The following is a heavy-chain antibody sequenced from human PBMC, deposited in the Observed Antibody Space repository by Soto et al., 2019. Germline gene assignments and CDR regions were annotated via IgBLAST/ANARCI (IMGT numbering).Heavy chain of an antibody. D-gene: IGHD2-15*01. CDR3: ARLFIGSRSVDY. CDR1: GFTFDKYS. CDR2: ISSTGNSI. V-gene: IGHV3-48*02. Sequence: EVQLVESGGDLVQPGGSLRLSCAASGFTFDKYSMNWVRQVPGKGLEWISYISSTGNSINYAASVRGRVTISRDNAANSLYLQMDTLRDDDTAVYYCARLFIGSRSVDYWGQGTPVTVSS. J-gene: IGHJ4*02.